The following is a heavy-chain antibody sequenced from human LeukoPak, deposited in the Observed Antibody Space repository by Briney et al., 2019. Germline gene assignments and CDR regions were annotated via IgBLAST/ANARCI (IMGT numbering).Heavy chain of an antibody. Sequence: PSETLSLTCTVSGGSISSSSYYWSWIRQPPGKGLEWIGYTYYSGSTNYNPSLKSRVTISVDTSKNQFSLNLSSVTAADTAFYYCARSKYSSGWYGSDYWGQGILVTVSS. CDR3: ARSKYSSGWYGSDY. J-gene: IGHJ4*02. CDR2: TYYSGST. D-gene: IGHD6-19*01. V-gene: IGHV4-61*05. CDR1: GGSISSSSYY.